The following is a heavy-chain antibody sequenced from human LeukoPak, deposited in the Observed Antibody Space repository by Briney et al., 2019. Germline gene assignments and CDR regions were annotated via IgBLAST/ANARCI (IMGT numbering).Heavy chain of an antibody. J-gene: IGHJ5*02. Sequence: GGSLRLSCAASGFTFSSYNMNWVRPAQGQGLEWVSYISSSSSNIYYADSVKGRFTISRDNARNSLYLQMNSLKDEDTAVYYCARGPYDILTGYYSNNWFDPWGQGTLVTVSS. D-gene: IGHD3-9*01. CDR1: GFTFSSYN. CDR2: ISSSSSNI. V-gene: IGHV3-48*02. CDR3: ARGPYDILTGYYSNNWFDP.